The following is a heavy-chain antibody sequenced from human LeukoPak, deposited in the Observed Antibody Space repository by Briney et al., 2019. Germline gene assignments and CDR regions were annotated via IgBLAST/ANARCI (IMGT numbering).Heavy chain of an antibody. CDR1: GFTFSRYA. D-gene: IGHD3-10*01. Sequence: GGSLRLSCATSGFTFSRYAMSWVRQAPGKGLEWVSAISGGGDSTYYADSVKGRFTISRDNSKNTLYLQVNSLRAEDTAVYYCAKREFDSSDFDYWGQGTLVTVSS. CDR2: ISGGGDST. J-gene: IGHJ4*02. V-gene: IGHV3-23*01. CDR3: AKREFDSSDFDY.